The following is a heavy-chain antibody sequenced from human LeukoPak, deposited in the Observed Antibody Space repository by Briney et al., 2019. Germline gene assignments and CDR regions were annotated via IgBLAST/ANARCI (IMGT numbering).Heavy chain of an antibody. V-gene: IGHV1-18*01. CDR3: ARFLIGGGSPHYFDY. D-gene: IGHD2-15*01. CDR2: ISAYNGNT. J-gene: IGHJ4*02. Sequence: ASVKVSCKASGGTFSSYAINWVRQAPGQGLEWMGWISAYNGNTNYAQKFQGRVIMTTDTLTSTAYMELMSLRSDDTAVYYCARFLIGGGSPHYFDYWGQGTLVTVSS. CDR1: GGTFSSYA.